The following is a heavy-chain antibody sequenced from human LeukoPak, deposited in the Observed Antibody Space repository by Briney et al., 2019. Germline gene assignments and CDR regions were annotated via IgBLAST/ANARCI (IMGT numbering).Heavy chain of an antibody. CDR3: AKDPTTPPYYYGSGSYYRNY. CDR1: GFTFRIYW. V-gene: IGHV3-74*01. Sequence: SGGCLRLSCAASGFTFRIYWMHWVRDAPGKGLVWVSRFNSDCSSTYYADPVKGRFTISRDNAKNTLYLQMNSLSAEDTAVYYCAKDPTTPPYYYGSGSYYRNYWGQGTLVTVSS. J-gene: IGHJ4*02. CDR2: FNSDCSST. D-gene: IGHD3-10*01.